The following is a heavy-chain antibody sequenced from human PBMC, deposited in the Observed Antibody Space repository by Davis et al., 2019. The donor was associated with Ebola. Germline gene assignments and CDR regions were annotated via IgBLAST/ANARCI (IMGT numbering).Heavy chain of an antibody. CDR2: MNPSAGST. CDR1: GYTFTSYY. CDR3: AARDIVVVVAGRVYGMDV. D-gene: IGHD2-15*01. Sequence: ASVKVSCKASGYTFTSYYIHWVRQAPGQGLEWMGIMNPSAGSTSYAQKFQGRVTITADKSTSTAYMELSSLRSEDTAVYYCAARDIVVVVAGRVYGMDVWGQGTTVTVSS. J-gene: IGHJ6*02. V-gene: IGHV1-46*01.